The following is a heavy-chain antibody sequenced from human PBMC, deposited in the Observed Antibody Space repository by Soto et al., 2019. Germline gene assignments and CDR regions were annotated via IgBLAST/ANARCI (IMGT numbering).Heavy chain of an antibody. V-gene: IGHV3-30*18. D-gene: IGHD4-17*01. J-gene: IGHJ6*02. CDR2: ISYDGSNK. CDR3: AKDRPPFGDEGYYYYGMDV. Sequence: QVQLVESGGGVVQPGRSLRLSCAASGFTFSSYGMHWVRQAPGKGLEWVAVISYDGSNKYYADSVKGRFTISRDNSKNTLYLQMNSLRAEGTAVYYCAKDRPPFGDEGYYYYGMDVWGQGTTVTVSS. CDR1: GFTFSSYG.